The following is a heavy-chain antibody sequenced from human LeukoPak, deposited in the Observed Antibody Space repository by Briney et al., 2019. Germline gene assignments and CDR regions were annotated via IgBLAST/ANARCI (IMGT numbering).Heavy chain of an antibody. V-gene: IGHV4-34*01. CDR1: GGSFSGYY. D-gene: IGHD3-10*01. Sequence: PSETLSLTCAVYGGSFSGYYWSWIRQPPGKGLEWIGEINHSGSTNYNPSLKSRVTISVDTSKNQFSLKLSSVTAADTAVYYCARCYSYYYGSGSYYSEGAFDIWGQGTMVTVSS. CDR3: ARCYSYYYGSGSYYSEGAFDI. J-gene: IGHJ3*02. CDR2: INHSGST.